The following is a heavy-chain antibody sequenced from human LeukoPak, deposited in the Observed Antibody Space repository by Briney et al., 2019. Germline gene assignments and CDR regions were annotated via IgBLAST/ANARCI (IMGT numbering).Heavy chain of an antibody. Sequence: GGSLRLSCAASGFTFSSYSMNWVRQAPGKGLEWVSSISSSSNYIYYADSVRGRFTISRDNSKNTLYLQMNSLRAEDTAVYYCARGRHYYDSSGYYYVPHFDYWGQGTLVTVSS. V-gene: IGHV3-21*04. CDR1: GFTFSSYS. D-gene: IGHD3-22*01. J-gene: IGHJ4*02. CDR2: ISSSSNYI. CDR3: ARGRHYYDSSGYYYVPHFDY.